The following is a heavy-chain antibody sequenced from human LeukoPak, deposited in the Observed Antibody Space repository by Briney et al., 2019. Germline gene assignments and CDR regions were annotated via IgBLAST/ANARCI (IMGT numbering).Heavy chain of an antibody. CDR3: ARDSSSWELLPYFDY. Sequence: GGSLRLSCAASGFTFSSYSMNWVRQAPGKGLEWVSSISSSSSYIYYADSVKGRFTISRDNAKNSLHLQMNSLRAEDTAVYYCARDSSSWELLPYFDYWGQGTLVTVSS. J-gene: IGHJ4*02. CDR2: ISSSSSYI. CDR1: GFTFSSYS. D-gene: IGHD1-26*01. V-gene: IGHV3-21*01.